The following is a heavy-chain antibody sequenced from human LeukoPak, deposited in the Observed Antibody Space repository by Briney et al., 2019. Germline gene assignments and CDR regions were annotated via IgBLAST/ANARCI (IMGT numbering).Heavy chain of an antibody. CDR1: GFSFSSYE. D-gene: IGHD6-6*01. CDR2: ISGSGTTI. Sequence: GGSLRLSCAASGFSFSSYEMNWVRQAPGKGLEWVSYISGSGTTIYYADSVKGRFTISRDNAGNSLHLQMNSLRAEDTAVYYCARGTAARFDPWGQGTLVTVSS. CDR3: ARGTAARFDP. J-gene: IGHJ5*02. V-gene: IGHV3-48*03.